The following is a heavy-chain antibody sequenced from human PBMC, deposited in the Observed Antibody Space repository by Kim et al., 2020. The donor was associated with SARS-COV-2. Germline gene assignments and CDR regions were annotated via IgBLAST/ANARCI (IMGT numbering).Heavy chain of an antibody. CDR1: GFTFSSYA. CDR3: AKDLSLRELPLWFDP. Sequence: GGSLRLSCAASGFTFSSYAMSWVRQAPGKGLEWVSAISGSGGSTYYADSVKGRFTISRDNSKNTLYLQMNSLRAEDTAVYYCAKDLSLRELPLWFDPWGQGTLVTVSS. J-gene: IGHJ5*02. V-gene: IGHV3-23*01. D-gene: IGHD1-26*01. CDR2: ISGSGGST.